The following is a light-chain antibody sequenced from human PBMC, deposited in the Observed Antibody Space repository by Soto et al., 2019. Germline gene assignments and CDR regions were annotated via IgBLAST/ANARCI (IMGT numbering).Light chain of an antibody. J-gene: IGKJ1*01. Sequence: DIQMTQSPSTLSASVGDRVTITCRASQSISSWLAWYQQKPGKAPKLLIYDASTLESGVPLRFRGSGSGTEFTLTISSLQPDDFATYYCQQYNRYSTFGQGTKVEIK. CDR2: DAS. CDR1: QSISSW. CDR3: QQYNRYST. V-gene: IGKV1-5*01.